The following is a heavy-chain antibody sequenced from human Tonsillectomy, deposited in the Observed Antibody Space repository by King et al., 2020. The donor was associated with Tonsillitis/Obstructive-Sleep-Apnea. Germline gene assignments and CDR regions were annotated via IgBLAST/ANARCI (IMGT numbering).Heavy chain of an antibody. CDR1: GFTFSNVW. V-gene: IGHV3-15*01. CDR2: IKRKTDGGTA. Sequence: VQLVESGGGLVKPGGSLRLSCAASGFTFSNVWMTWVRQAPGKGLEWVGRIKRKTDGGTADYAAPVIGRFTISRDDSKNTLYLQMNSLKNEDTAVYYWATGDCTGGGCDAFDIWGQGTMVTVSS. CDR3: ATGDCTGGGCDAFDI. D-gene: IGHD2-8*02. J-gene: IGHJ3*02.